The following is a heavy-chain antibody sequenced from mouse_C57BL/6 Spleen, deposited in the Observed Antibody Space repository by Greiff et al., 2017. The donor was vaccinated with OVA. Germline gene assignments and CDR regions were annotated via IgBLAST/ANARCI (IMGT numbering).Heavy chain of an antibody. Sequence: QVQLQQSGAELAKPGASVKLSCKASGYTFTSYWMHWVKQRPGQGLEWIGYINPSSGYTKYNQKFKDKATSTADKSSSTAYMQLSSLTYEDSAVYYCARSGLGFDYWGQGTTLTVSS. CDR1: GYTFTSYW. CDR3: ARSGLGFDY. CDR2: INPSSGYT. J-gene: IGHJ2*01. D-gene: IGHD4-1*01. V-gene: IGHV1-7*01.